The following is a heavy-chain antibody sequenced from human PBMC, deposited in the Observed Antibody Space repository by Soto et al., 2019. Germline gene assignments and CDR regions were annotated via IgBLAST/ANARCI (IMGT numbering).Heavy chain of an antibody. CDR3: AFTWSGYLPADAFDI. Sequence: EVQLLESGGGLVQPGGSLRLSCAASGFTFSSYWMHWVRQAPGKGLVWVSRINSDGSSTSYADSVKGRFTISRDNAKNTLYLQMNSLRAEDTAVYYCAFTWSGYLPADAFDIWGQGTMVTVSS. CDR2: INSDGSST. CDR1: GFTFSSYW. D-gene: IGHD3-3*01. V-gene: IGHV3-74*02. J-gene: IGHJ3*02.